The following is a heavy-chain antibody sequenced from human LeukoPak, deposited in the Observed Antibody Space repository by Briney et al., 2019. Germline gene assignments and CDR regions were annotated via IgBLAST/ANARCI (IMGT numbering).Heavy chain of an antibody. V-gene: IGHV4-39*07. Sequence: SETLSLTCTVSGGSISGSSYYWGWIRQPPGKGLEWIGEMYLSGTTHSNPSVKSRVTISIDKSKNQFFLNLSSVTAADTAVYYCAIQSPDYYDSSGYYLSYWGRGTLVTVSS. CDR3: AIQSPDYYDSSGYYLSY. J-gene: IGHJ4*02. CDR1: GGSISGSSYY. CDR2: MYLSGTT. D-gene: IGHD3-22*01.